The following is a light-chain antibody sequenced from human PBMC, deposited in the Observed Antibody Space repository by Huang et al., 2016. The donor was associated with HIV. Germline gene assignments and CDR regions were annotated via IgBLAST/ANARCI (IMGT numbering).Light chain of an antibody. CDR2: DAS. J-gene: IGKJ1*01. CDR1: QTISDD. CDR3: QQTYSTPWT. V-gene: IGKV1-39*01. Sequence: DIQMTQSPSSLPASIGDRVTITCRASQTISDDLNWYQQQPGKAPKVLIYDASRLQSWGPSRFSGSGSGTYFTLTISSLQREDFATYFCQQTYSTPWTFGQGTKVEVK.